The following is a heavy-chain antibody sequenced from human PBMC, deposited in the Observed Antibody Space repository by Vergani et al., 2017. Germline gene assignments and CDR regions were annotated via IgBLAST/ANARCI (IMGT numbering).Heavy chain of an antibody. CDR1: GFTFSSYG. J-gene: IGHJ6*02. D-gene: IGHD6-19*01. Sequence: QVQLVESGGGVVQPGRSLRLSCAASGFTFSSYGMHWVRQAPGKGLEWVAVIWYDGSNKYYADSVKGRFTISRDNSKNTLYLQMNSLRAEDTAVYYCARXRIAVAGTSYYYYYGMDVWGRGTTVTVSS. CDR3: ARXRIAVAGTSYYYYYGMDV. CDR2: IWYDGSNK. V-gene: IGHV3-33*01.